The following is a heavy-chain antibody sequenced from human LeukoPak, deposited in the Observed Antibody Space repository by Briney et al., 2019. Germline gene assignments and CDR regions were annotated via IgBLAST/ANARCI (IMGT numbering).Heavy chain of an antibody. CDR3: ARGTAMVQYNWFDP. Sequence: SVKVSCKASGGTFSSYAISWVRQAPGQGLEWMGGIIPIFGTADYAQKFQGRVTITADESTSTAYMELSSLRSEDTAVYYCARGTAMVQYNWFDPWGQGTLVTVSS. J-gene: IGHJ5*02. V-gene: IGHV1-69*13. D-gene: IGHD5-18*01. CDR1: GGTFSSYA. CDR2: IIPIFGTA.